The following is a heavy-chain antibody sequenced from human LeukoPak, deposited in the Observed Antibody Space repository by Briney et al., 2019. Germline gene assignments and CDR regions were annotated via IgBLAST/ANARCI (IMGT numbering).Heavy chain of an antibody. CDR2: ISYDGTRK. J-gene: IGHJ4*02. CDR1: GFTFSSYG. CDR3: ARDRGWSQTYGSGTYGLDY. Sequence: QPGGTLRLSCAASGFTFSSYGMSWVRQAPGKGLEWVALISYDGTRKYYGDSVKGRFTISRDNSKNTLYLQMISLRTDDTAVYYCARDRGWSQTYGSGTYGLDYWGQGMLVTVSS. D-gene: IGHD3-10*01. V-gene: IGHV3-30*03.